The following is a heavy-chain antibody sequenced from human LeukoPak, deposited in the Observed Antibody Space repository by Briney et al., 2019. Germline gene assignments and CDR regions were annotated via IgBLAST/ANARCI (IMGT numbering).Heavy chain of an antibody. V-gene: IGHV5-51*01. D-gene: IGHD1-1*01. CDR1: GYTFTTYW. CDR3: FTSAGTEPYFDY. CDR2: IYPGDSDP. J-gene: IGHJ4*02. Sequence: GESLKISCKGSGYTFTTYWIGWVRQMPGKGLEWMGIIYPGDSDPRYSPSFQGHVTISADKSISTAYVQWSSLKASDTAMYYCFTSAGTEPYFDYWGQGTLVTVSS.